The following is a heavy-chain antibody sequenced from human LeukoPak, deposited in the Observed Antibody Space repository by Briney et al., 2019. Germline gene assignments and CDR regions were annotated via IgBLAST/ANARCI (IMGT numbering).Heavy chain of an antibody. CDR1: GFTFNNYW. CDR2: INNEGSTT. Sequence: GGSLRLSCAASGFTFNNYWMHWVRQAPGKGLVWVSRINNEGSTTTYADSVKGRFSISRDNAKNTLYLQMNSLRAEDTAVYYCARGFILVGGYNADFDYWGQGILVTVSS. V-gene: IGHV3-74*01. J-gene: IGHJ4*02. CDR3: ARGFILVGGYNADFDY. D-gene: IGHD1-1*01.